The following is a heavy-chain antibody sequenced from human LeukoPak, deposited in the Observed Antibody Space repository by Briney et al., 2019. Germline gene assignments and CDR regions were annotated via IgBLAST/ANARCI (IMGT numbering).Heavy chain of an antibody. V-gene: IGHV1-18*01. Sequence: ASVKVSCKASGYTFTSYGISWVRQAPGQGLEWMGWISAYNGNTNYAQKLQGRVTMTTDTSTSTAYVELRSLRSDDTAVYYCARNLDITMMKALDAFDIWGQGTMVTVSS. D-gene: IGHD3-22*01. CDR1: GYTFTSYG. CDR2: ISAYNGNT. J-gene: IGHJ3*02. CDR3: ARNLDITMMKALDAFDI.